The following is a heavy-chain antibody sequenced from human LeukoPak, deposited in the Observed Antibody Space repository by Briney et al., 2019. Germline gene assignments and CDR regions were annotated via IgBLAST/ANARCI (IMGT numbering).Heavy chain of an antibody. Sequence: SETLSLTCTVSGGSISSSSYYWGWIRQPPGKELEWIGTVSYSGSTYYNPSLKSRVTILVDTSNNQFSLKLSSVTAADTAVYYCAGHPKAVGGYYGVDVWGQGTTVTVSS. CDR1: GGSISSSSYY. CDR2: VSYSGST. J-gene: IGHJ6*02. D-gene: IGHD1-26*01. CDR3: AGHPKAVGGYYGVDV. V-gene: IGHV4-39*01.